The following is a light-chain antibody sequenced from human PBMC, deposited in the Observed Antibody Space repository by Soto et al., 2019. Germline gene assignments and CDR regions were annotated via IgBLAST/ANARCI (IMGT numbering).Light chain of an antibody. CDR1: SSNIGNNF. CDR3: STWDASLSGRV. CDR2: SAD. Sequence: QSVLTQPPSASGTPGQKVTISFSGASSNIGNNFVSWYLQVPGTAPILLIYSADQRPSGVPDRVSGSKSGTSASLAISGLRSEDAADSYCSTWDASLSGRVFGGGTTLAVL. J-gene: IGLJ3*02. V-gene: IGLV1-47*02.